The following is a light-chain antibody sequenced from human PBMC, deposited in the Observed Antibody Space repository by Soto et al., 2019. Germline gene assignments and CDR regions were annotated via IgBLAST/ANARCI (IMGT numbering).Light chain of an antibody. CDR3: QKYNNAPLT. J-gene: IGKJ4*01. Sequence: EIVLTQSPGTLSLSPGERASLSCRASQSVSSSYLAWYQQKPGQAPRLLIYGASSRATGIPDRFSGSGSGTDFTLTISRLEPEDFATYYCQKYNNAPLTFGGGTKVDIK. CDR2: GAS. CDR1: QSVSSSY. V-gene: IGKV3-20*01.